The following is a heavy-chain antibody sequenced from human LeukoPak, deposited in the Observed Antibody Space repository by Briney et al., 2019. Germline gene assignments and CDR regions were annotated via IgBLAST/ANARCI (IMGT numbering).Heavy chain of an antibody. Sequence: SETLSLTCTVSGGSISSVGYYWSWIRQPPGKGLEWIGYIYHSGSTYYNPSLKGRVTISVDRSKNQFSLKLSSVTAADTAVYYCARVDYSNYPEYFQHWGQGTLVTVSS. D-gene: IGHD4-11*01. CDR1: GGSISSVGYY. V-gene: IGHV4-30-2*01. CDR2: IYHSGST. J-gene: IGHJ1*01. CDR3: ARVDYSNYPEYFQH.